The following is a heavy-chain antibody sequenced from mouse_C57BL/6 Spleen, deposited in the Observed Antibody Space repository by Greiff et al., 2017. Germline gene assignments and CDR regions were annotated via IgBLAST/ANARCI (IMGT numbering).Heavy chain of an antibody. V-gene: IGHV1-53*01. Sequence: QVHVKQPGTELVKPGASVKLSCKASGYTFTSYWMHWVKQRPGQGLEWIGNINPSNGGTNYNEKFKSKATLTVDKSSSTAYMQLSSLTSEDSAVYYCARSLITTVVATLYYFDYWGQGTTLTVSS. CDR1: GYTFTSYW. CDR3: ARSLITTVVATLYYFDY. CDR2: INPSNGGT. J-gene: IGHJ2*01. D-gene: IGHD1-1*01.